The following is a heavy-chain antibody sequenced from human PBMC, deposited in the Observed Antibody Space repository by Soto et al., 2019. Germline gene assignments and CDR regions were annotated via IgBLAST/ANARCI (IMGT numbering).Heavy chain of an antibody. CDR3: AKDPKVSRNGWSRYFDY. V-gene: IGHV4-39*07. D-gene: IGHD6-19*01. J-gene: IGHJ4*02. Sequence: SETLSLTCSVSGGSISNSRDYWGWIRQPPGKGLEWIATIYYSGKTYYNPSLKSRVTISVDTSKNQFSLKLSSVTAEDTAVYYCAKDPKVSRNGWSRYFDYWGQGTLVTVSS. CDR1: GGSISNSRDY. CDR2: IYYSGKT.